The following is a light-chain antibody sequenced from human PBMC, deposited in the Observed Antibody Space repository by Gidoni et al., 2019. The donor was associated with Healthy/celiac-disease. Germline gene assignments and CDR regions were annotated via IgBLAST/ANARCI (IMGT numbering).Light chain of an antibody. CDR2: AAS. J-gene: IGKJ2*01. Sequence: DIQITYSPSSLSASVGDRVTITCRASQGIRNYLAWYQQKPGKVPKLLIYAASTLQSGVPSRFSGSGSGTDFTLTISSLQPEDVATYYCQKYNSAPYTFGQGTKLEIK. CDR3: QKYNSAPYT. V-gene: IGKV1-27*01. CDR1: QGIRNY.